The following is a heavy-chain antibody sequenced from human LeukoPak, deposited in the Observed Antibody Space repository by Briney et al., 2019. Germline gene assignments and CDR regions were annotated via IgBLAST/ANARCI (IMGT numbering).Heavy chain of an antibody. J-gene: IGHJ3*02. CDR2: ISSSSSYT. Sequence: GGSLRLSCAASGFTFNKNWMTWVRQAPGKGLEWVSYISSSSSYTNYADSVKGRFTISRDNAKNSLYLQMNSLRAEDTAVYYCARVHPSRGIGDAFDIWGQGTMVTVSS. CDR3: ARVHPSRGIGDAFDI. D-gene: IGHD3-10*01. V-gene: IGHV3-11*06. CDR1: GFTFNKNW.